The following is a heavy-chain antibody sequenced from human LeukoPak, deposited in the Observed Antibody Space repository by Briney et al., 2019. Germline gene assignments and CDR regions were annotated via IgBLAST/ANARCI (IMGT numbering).Heavy chain of an antibody. CDR1: GFTFDDYA. CDR3: AKGGEVRGETNFDY. D-gene: IGHD3-10*01. V-gene: IGHV3-9*01. CDR2: ISWNSATI. J-gene: IGHJ4*02. Sequence: GGSLRLSCAASGFTFDDYAMHWVRQAPGKGLEWVSTISWNSATIRYAGSMKGRFTISRENAKNSLYLEVDSLRAEDTALYYCAKGGEVRGETNFDYWGQGTLVTVSS.